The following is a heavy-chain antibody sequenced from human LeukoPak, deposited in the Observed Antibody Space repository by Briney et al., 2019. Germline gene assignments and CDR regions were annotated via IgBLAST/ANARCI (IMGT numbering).Heavy chain of an antibody. CDR2: INPNSGGT. D-gene: IGHD3-9*01. CDR3: ARDSDWLSYYYFDY. J-gene: IGHJ4*02. Sequence: ASVKVSCKASGYTFTSYGISWVRQAPGQGLEWMGRINPNSGGTNYAQKFQGRVTMTRDTSISTAYMELSRLRSDDTAVYYCARDSDWLSYYYFDYWGQGTLVTVSS. CDR1: GYTFTSYG. V-gene: IGHV1-2*06.